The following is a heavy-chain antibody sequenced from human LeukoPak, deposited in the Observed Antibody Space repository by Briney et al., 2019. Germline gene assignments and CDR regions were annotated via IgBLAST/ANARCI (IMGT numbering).Heavy chain of an antibody. CDR3: ARSSLGRNPRHKVEYSSSSPLDY. Sequence: MASQTLSLTCTVSGGSISSGGYYWSWIRQHPGKGLEWIGYIYYSGSTYYNPSLKSRVTISVDTSKNQFSLKLSSVTAADTAVYYCARSSLGRNPRHKVEYSSSSPLDYWGQGTLVTVPS. CDR2: IYYSGST. D-gene: IGHD6-6*01. V-gene: IGHV4-31*03. J-gene: IGHJ4*02. CDR1: GGSISSGGYY.